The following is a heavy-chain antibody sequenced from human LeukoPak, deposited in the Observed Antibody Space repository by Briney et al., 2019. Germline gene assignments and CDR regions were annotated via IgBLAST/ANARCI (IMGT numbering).Heavy chain of an antibody. Sequence: RASVKVPCKASGGTFSSYAISWVRQAPGQGLEWMGGIIPIFGTANYAQKFQGRVTITTDESTSTAYMELSSLRSEDTAVYYCARGNKPGIAAAGTAYWGQGTLVTVSS. V-gene: IGHV1-69*05. CDR3: ARGNKPGIAAAGTAY. CDR1: GGTFSSYA. CDR2: IIPIFGTA. J-gene: IGHJ4*02. D-gene: IGHD6-13*01.